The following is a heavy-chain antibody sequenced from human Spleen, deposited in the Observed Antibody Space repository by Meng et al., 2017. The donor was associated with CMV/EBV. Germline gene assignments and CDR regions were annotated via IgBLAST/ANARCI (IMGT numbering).Heavy chain of an antibody. CDR2: INSSGTT. CDR1: GESFSGYY. CDR3: VAYLVGIGGRGY. J-gene: IGHJ4*02. V-gene: IGHV4-34*01. D-gene: IGHD1-26*01. Sequence: SQTLSLTCGVYGESFSGYYWSWVRQPPGKGLEWIAEINSSGTTNYNPSLKSRVTISVDTSKNQFSLKLSSVTAADTAVYFCVAYLVGIGGRGYWGQGTVVTVSS.